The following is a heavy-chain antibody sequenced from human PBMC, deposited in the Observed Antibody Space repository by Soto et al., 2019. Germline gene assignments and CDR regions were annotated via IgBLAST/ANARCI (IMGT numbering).Heavy chain of an antibody. CDR1: GFPFIADW. Sequence: EVQLVESGGGLVKPGGSLRLSCAASGFPFIADWMSWVRQAPGRGLEWVGRIKSKTDRGTTDYAAPVKGRFTISRDDSGSTLYLQMNSLKTEDTAMYYCTTDSRRELRGPPGLNAFDIWGRGTMVTVSS. CDR2: IKSKTDRGTT. D-gene: IGHD1-7*01. V-gene: IGHV3-15*01. CDR3: TTDSRRELRGPPGLNAFDI. J-gene: IGHJ3*02.